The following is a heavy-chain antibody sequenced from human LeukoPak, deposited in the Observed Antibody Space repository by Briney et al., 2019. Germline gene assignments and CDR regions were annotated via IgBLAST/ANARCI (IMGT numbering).Heavy chain of an antibody. Sequence: GGSLRLSCAASGFTFSSYSMNWVRQAPGKGLEWVSLISWDGGSTYYADSVKGRFTISRDNSKNSLYLQMNSLRTEDTALYYCAKAYYCSSTSCHPPLDYWGQGTLVTVSS. CDR1: GFTFSSYS. D-gene: IGHD2-2*01. CDR3: AKAYYCSSTSCHPPLDY. J-gene: IGHJ4*02. V-gene: IGHV3-43*01. CDR2: ISWDGGST.